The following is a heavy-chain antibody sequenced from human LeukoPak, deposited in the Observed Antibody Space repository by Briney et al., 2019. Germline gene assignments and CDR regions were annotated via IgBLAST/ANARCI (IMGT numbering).Heavy chain of an antibody. CDR2: ISTSSSYI. J-gene: IGHJ6*02. CDR3: ARDAFASSWPNYYYGMDV. D-gene: IGHD6-13*01. V-gene: IGHV3-21*01. CDR1: GFTLSTYS. Sequence: GGSLRLSCVASGFTLSTYSLNWVRQAPGKGLEWVSSISTSSSYIYYADSVKGRFTISRDNAKNSLYLQMNSLRAEDTAVYYCARDAFASSWPNYYYGMDVWGQGTTVTVSS.